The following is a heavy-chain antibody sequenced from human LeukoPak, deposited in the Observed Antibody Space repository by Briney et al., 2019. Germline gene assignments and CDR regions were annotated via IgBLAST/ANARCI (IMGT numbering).Heavy chain of an antibody. CDR2: INPNSGGT. D-gene: IGHD3-16*01. CDR3: ARVNYDYIYPGELNWFDP. CDR1: GYTFTGYY. J-gene: IGHJ5*02. V-gene: IGHV1-2*02. Sequence: ASVKVSCKASGYTFTGYYMHWVRQAPGQGLEWMGWINPNSGGTNYAQQFLGRVTMTRATSINTAYMELTRLRSDDTAVYYCARVNYDYIYPGELNWFDPWGQGTLVTVSS.